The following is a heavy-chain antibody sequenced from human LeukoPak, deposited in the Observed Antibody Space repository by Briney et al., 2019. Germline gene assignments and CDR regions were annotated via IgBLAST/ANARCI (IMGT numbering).Heavy chain of an antibody. CDR1: GFTFSNYW. CDR3: ARLIDY. V-gene: IGHV3-7*01. J-gene: IGHJ4*02. Sequence: GGSLRLSCAASGFTFSNYWMNWVRQAPGKGLEWVANIRQDGSETYYADSVKGRFTISRDNAKNSLYLQMNYLRAEGTAVYYWARLIDYWGQGTLVTVSS. D-gene: IGHD2-21*01. CDR2: IRQDGSET.